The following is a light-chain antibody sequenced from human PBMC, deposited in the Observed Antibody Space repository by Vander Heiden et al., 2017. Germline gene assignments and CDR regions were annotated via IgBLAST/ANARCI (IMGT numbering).Light chain of an antibody. V-gene: IGKV1-5*03. Sequence: DIQMTQSPSTLSASVGDRVTITYRASQSISSWFAWYQQKPGKAPKLLIYKASSLESGVPSRFSGSGSGTEFTLTISSLQPDDFATYYCQQYNSYSWTFGQGTKVEIK. J-gene: IGKJ1*01. CDR1: QSISSW. CDR3: QQYNSYSWT. CDR2: KAS.